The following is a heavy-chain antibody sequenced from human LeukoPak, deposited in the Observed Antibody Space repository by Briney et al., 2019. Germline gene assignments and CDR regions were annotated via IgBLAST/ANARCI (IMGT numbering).Heavy chain of an antibody. Sequence: SETLSLTCTVSGGSISSSSYYWGWIRQPPGKGLEWIGSIYYSGSTYYNPSLKSRVTISVDTSKNQFSLKLSSVTAADTAVYYCARWSYDVQGPSRVGMREYYYYGMDVWGQGTTVTVSS. CDR2: IYYSGST. CDR3: ARWSYDVQGPSRVGMREYYYYGMDV. J-gene: IGHJ6*02. V-gene: IGHV4-39*01. D-gene: IGHD3-22*01. CDR1: GGSISSSSYY.